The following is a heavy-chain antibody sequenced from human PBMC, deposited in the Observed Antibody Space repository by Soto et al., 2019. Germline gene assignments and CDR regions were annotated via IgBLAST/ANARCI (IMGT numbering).Heavy chain of an antibody. CDR2: IDPSDSYT. CDR1: GYSFTSYW. V-gene: IGHV5-10-1*01. D-gene: IGHD2-2*01. J-gene: IGHJ6*02. CDR3: AADRVVPAVMMGYGMDV. Sequence: GESLKISCKGSGYSFTSYWISWVRQMPGKGLEWMGRIDPSDSYTNYSPSLQGHVTISADKSISTAYLQWSSLKASDTAMYYCAADRVVPAVMMGYGMDVWGQGTTVTVSS.